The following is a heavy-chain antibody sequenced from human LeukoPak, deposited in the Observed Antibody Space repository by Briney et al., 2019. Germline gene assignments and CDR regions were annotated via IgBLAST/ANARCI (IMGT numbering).Heavy chain of an antibody. CDR2: IYYSGST. Sequence: SETLSLTCTVSGGSISSSYWSWIRQPPGKGLEWIGYIYYSGSTNYNPSLKSRVTMSVDASKNQFSLKLSPVTAADTAVYYCARHDPLITMIVGERAFDIWGQGTMVTVSS. J-gene: IGHJ3*02. D-gene: IGHD3-22*01. CDR3: ARHDPLITMIVGERAFDI. V-gene: IGHV4-59*08. CDR1: GGSISSSY.